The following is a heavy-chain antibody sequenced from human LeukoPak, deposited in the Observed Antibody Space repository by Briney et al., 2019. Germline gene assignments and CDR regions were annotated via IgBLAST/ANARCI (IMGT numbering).Heavy chain of an antibody. J-gene: IGHJ4*02. Sequence: ASVKVSCKASGYTFTSYGISWVRQAPGQGLEWIGWISAYNGNTNYAQKLQGRVTMTTDTSTSTAYMELRSLRSDDTAVYYCARGHAEDIVVVVAASEYYFDYWGQGTLVTVSS. CDR1: GYTFTSYG. CDR3: ARGHAEDIVVVVAASEYYFDY. V-gene: IGHV1-18*01. CDR2: ISAYNGNT. D-gene: IGHD2-15*01.